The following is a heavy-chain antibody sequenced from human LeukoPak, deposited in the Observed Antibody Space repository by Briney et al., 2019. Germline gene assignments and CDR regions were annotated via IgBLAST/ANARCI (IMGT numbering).Heavy chain of an antibody. J-gene: IGHJ4*02. Sequence: KTSETLSLTCTVPGGSISSYYWTWIRQPPGKGLEWIGYIYYSGSTSYNPSLMSRVTFSVDTSRNQFSLRLTSVTTADTAVYYCARDLTGSYWGQGTLVTVSS. V-gene: IGHV4-59*01. CDR1: GGSISSYY. D-gene: IGHD3-10*01. CDR2: IYYSGST. CDR3: ARDLTGSY.